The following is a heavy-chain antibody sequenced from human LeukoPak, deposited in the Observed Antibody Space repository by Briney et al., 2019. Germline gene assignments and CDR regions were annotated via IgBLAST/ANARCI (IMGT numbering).Heavy chain of an antibody. Sequence: SETLSLTCAVYGGSFSGYYWSWIRQPPGEGLEWIGEINHSGSTNYNPSLKSRVTISVDTSKNQFSLKLSSVTAADTAVYYCARDRASVGWFDPWGQGTLVTVSS. V-gene: IGHV4-34*01. D-gene: IGHD2-15*01. CDR1: GGSFSGYY. CDR3: ARDRASVGWFDP. CDR2: INHSGST. J-gene: IGHJ5*02.